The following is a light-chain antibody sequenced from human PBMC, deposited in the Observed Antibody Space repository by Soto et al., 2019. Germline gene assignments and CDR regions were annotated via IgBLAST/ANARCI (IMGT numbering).Light chain of an antibody. Sequence: IVMTQSPATLSVSPGEGATLSCKASQNVYNNLAWYQQRPGQPPGLLIYDASTRATGISARFGGSGYGTEFTLTISSLQSEDFAVYFCQQCRNWPLTFGGGTKVDIK. V-gene: IGKV3-15*01. CDR2: DAS. CDR1: QNVYNN. J-gene: IGKJ4*01. CDR3: QQCRNWPLT.